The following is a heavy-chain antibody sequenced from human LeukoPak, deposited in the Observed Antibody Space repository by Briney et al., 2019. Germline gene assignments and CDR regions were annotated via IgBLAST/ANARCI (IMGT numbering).Heavy chain of an antibody. J-gene: IGHJ4*02. Sequence: PGGSLRLSCEASGFSFSTYSMNWVRQAPGKGLEWISYISQSSSIIFYADSVRGRFTISRDNAKTSLYLQMNSLRAEDTAVYYCVRDGEDGWNDLDCWGQGTLVTVSS. CDR2: ISQSSSII. V-gene: IGHV3-48*01. CDR1: GFSFSTYS. D-gene: IGHD1-1*01. CDR3: VRDGEDGWNDLDC.